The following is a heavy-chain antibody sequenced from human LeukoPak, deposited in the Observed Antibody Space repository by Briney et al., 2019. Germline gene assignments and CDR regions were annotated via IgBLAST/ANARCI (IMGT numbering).Heavy chain of an antibody. V-gene: IGHV4-61*02. J-gene: IGHJ6*03. D-gene: IGHD3-10*01. Sequence: SQTLSLTCTVPGGSISSGSYYWSWIRQPAGKGLEWIGRIYTSGNTNYNPSLKSRVTISVDTSKNQFSLKLSSVTAADTAVYYCARAQYDYGSGSYYYYYYMDVWGKGTTVTVSS. CDR3: ARAQYDYGSGSYYYYYYMDV. CDR1: GGSISSGSYY. CDR2: IYTSGNT.